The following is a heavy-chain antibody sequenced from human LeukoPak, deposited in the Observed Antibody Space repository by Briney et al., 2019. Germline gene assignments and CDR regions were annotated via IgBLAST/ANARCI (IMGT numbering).Heavy chain of an antibody. CDR1: GGSISSGGYY. D-gene: IGHD2-21*02. Sequence: SETLSLTCTVSGGSISSGGYYWSWIRQHPGKGLEWIGYIYYSGSTYYNPSLKSRVTISVDTSKNQLSLKLSSVTAADTAVYYCAKWGPYCVGDYCPALDSWGPGTLVTVS. CDR3: AKWGPYCVGDYCPALDS. CDR2: IYYSGST. J-gene: IGHJ4*02. V-gene: IGHV4-31*03.